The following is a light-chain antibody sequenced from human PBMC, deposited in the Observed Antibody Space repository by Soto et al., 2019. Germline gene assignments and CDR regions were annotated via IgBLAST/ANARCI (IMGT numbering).Light chain of an antibody. CDR2: DAS. CDR3: QQYNSYSWT. CDR1: QSISSW. J-gene: IGKJ1*01. V-gene: IGKV1-5*01. Sequence: IQMTQSPSTLSASVGDRVTITCRASQSISSWLAWYQQKPGKAPKLLNYDASSLESGVPSRFSGSGSGTEFTLTISSLQPDDFATYYCQQYNSYSWTFGQGTKVDIK.